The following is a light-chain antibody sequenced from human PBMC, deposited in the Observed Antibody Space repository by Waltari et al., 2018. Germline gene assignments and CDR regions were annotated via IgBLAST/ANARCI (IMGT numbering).Light chain of an antibody. J-gene: IGKJ1*01. Sequence: DIVLTQSPLSLPVTPGEPASISCRSSQSLLHSNGYYYLDWYLQKPGQSPQVLFYLGSNRASGVPDRFSGSGSGTDFTLKISRVEADDVGVYYCMQPLQTPWTFGQGTKVEIK. CDR2: LGS. CDR1: QSLLHSNGYYY. CDR3: MQPLQTPWT. V-gene: IGKV2-28*01.